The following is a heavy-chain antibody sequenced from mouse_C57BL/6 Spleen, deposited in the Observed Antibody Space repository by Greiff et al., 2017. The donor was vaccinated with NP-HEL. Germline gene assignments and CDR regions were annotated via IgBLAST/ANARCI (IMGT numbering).Heavy chain of an antibody. Sequence: EVMLVESGGDLVKPGESLKLSCAASGFTFSSYGMSWVRQTPDKRLEWVATISSGGSYTYYPDSVKGRFTISRDNAKNTLYLQMSSLKSEDTAMYYCARHPAYYFDYWGQGTTLTVSS. V-gene: IGHV5-6*01. CDR2: ISSGGSYT. CDR1: GFTFSSYG. D-gene: IGHD1-2*01. CDR3: ARHPAYYFDY. J-gene: IGHJ2*01.